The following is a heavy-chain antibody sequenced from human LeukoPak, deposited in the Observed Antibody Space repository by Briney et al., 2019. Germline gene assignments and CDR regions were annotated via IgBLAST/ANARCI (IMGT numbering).Heavy chain of an antibody. CDR3: ARVSSFTTPLWW. J-gene: IGHJ4*02. V-gene: IGHV3-53*01. CDR2: IYSGGNT. D-gene: IGHD2-21*01. CDR1: GFTVSSNY. Sequence: GGSLRLSCAASGFTVSSNYMSWVRQAPGKGLEWVSVIYSGGNTYYADSVRGRFTISRDNAKNSLYLQMNSLRAEDTAVYYCARVSSFTTPLWWWGQGTLVTVSS.